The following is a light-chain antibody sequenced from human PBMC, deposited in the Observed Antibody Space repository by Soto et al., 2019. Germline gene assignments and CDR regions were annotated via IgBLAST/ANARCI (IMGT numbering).Light chain of an antibody. CDR3: QQYVNLPIT. J-gene: IGKJ5*01. CDR2: GAS. CDR1: QSVSSN. V-gene: IGKV3-15*01. Sequence: EIVMTQSPATLSVSPGERATLSCRASQSVSSNLAWYQQKPGQAPRLLIYGASHRATDIPARFSGSVSGTEITLTISSLQSEDFAVFYCQQYVNLPITFVQGTRLEIK.